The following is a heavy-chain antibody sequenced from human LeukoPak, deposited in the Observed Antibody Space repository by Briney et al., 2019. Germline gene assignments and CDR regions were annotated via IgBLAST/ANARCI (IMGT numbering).Heavy chain of an antibody. CDR1: GDSISSSIYY. V-gene: IGHV4-39*01. D-gene: IGHD3-22*01. J-gene: IGHJ4*02. CDR3: ARRPRKDNYDRSGYSVEFDY. Sequence: SETLSLTCTVSGDSISSSIYYWGWIRQPPGKGLEWIGSIYYSGSTYYNPSLKSRVTISVDTSRNQFSLKLSSVTAADTAAYYCARRPRKDNYDRSGYSVEFDYWGQGTLVTVSS. CDR2: IYYSGST.